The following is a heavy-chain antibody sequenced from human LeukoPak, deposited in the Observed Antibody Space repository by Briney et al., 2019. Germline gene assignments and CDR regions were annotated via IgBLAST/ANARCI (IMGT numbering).Heavy chain of an antibody. CDR1: GGTFSSYA. D-gene: IGHD3-22*01. CDR2: IIPIFGTA. J-gene: IGHJ6*03. CDR3: ARGTYYYDSSTYPMDV. V-gene: IGHV1-69*05. Sequence: GASVKVSCKASGGTFSSYAISWVRQAPGQGLEWMGGIIPIFGTANYAQKFQGRVTITTDGSTSTAYMELSSLGSEDTAVYYRARGTYYYDSSTYPMDVWGKGTTVTVSS.